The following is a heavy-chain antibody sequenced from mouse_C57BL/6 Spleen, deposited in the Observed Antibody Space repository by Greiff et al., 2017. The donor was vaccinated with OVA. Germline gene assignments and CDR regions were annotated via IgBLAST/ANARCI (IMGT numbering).Heavy chain of an antibody. Sequence: EVKLVESGGGLVKPGGSLKLSCAASGFTFSSYAMSWVRQTPEKRLEWVATISDGGRYTYYPDNVKGRFTLSRDNAKNNLYLQMSHLKSEDTAMYYCARALYGSPYCDYWGQGTTLTVSS. J-gene: IGHJ2*01. CDR2: ISDGGRYT. D-gene: IGHD1-1*01. CDR3: ARALYGSPYCDY. V-gene: IGHV5-4*03. CDR1: GFTFSSYA.